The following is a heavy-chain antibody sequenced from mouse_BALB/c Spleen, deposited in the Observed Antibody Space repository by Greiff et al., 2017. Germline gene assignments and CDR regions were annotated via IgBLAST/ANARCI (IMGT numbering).Heavy chain of an antibody. J-gene: IGHJ3*01. V-gene: IGHV5-9-4*01. D-gene: IGHD1-1*01. CDR2: ISSGGSYT. CDR3: ARDWYYGSSEGFAY. Sequence: EVKLVESGGGLVKPGGSLKLSCAASGFTFSSYAMSWVRQSPEKRLEWVAEISSGGSYTYYPDTVTGRFTISRDNAKNTLYLEMSSLRSEDTAMYYCARDWYYGSSEGFAYWGQGTLVTVSA. CDR1: GFTFSSYA.